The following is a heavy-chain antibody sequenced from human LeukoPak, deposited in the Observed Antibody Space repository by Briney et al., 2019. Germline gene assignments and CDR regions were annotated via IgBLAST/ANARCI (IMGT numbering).Heavy chain of an antibody. CDR3: ARSRSRHRYCPFDY. Sequence: SVKVSCKASGGTFSSYAISWVRQAPGQGLEWMGGIIPIFGTANYAQKFQGRVTITTDESTSTAYMELSSLRSEDTAVYYCARSRSRHRYCPFDYWGQGTLVTVSS. V-gene: IGHV1-69*05. CDR2: IIPIFGTA. D-gene: IGHD2-21*02. CDR1: GGTFSSYA. J-gene: IGHJ4*02.